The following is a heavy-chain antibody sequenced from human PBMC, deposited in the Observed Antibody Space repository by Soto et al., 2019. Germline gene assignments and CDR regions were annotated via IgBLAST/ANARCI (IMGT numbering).Heavy chain of an antibody. CDR3: AREYYDILTGYYIDY. CDR1: GYSISSGYY. CDR2: IYHSGST. D-gene: IGHD3-9*01. Sequence: SETLSLTCAVSGYSISSGYYWGWIRQPPGKGLEWIGSIYHSGSTYYNPSLKSRVTISVDTSKNQLSLKLSSVTAADTAVYYCAREYYDILTGYYIDYWGQGTLVTVSS. J-gene: IGHJ4*02. V-gene: IGHV4-38-2*02.